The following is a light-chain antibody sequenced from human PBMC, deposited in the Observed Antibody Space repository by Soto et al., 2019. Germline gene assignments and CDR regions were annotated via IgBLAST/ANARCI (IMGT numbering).Light chain of an antibody. CDR1: SSNIGAGYD. V-gene: IGLV1-40*01. J-gene: IGLJ1*01. CDR3: QSYDSSLSGLYV. Sequence: QSVLTQPPSVSGAPGQRITISCTGSSSNIGAGYDVHWYRQLPGTAPKLLIFADTKRPSGVPDRFSGSKSGTSASLAITGLQAEDEADYYCQSYDSSLSGLYVFGTGTK. CDR2: ADT.